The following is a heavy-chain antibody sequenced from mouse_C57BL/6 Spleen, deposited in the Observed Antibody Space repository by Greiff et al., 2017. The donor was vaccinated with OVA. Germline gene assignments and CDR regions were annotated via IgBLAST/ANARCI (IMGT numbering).Heavy chain of an antibody. D-gene: IGHD1-1*01. J-gene: IGHJ2*01. V-gene: IGHV5-9*01. CDR1: GFTFSSYT. CDR2: ISGGGGNT. CDR3: ARHPYYYGSSYNYFDD. Sequence: EVQGVESGGGLVKPGGSLKLSCAASGFTFSSYTMSWVRQTPEKRLEWVATISGGGGNTYYPDSVKGRFTISRDNAKNTLYLQMSSLRSEDTALYYCARHPYYYGSSYNYFDDWGQGTTLTVSS.